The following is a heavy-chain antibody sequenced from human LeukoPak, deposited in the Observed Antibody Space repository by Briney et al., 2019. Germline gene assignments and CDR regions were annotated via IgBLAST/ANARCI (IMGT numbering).Heavy chain of an antibody. V-gene: IGHV4-4*07. CDR3: ARVRLGSGWYNYFDY. Sequence: PSETLSLPCSVSGDSMNSYYGSWIRQPAGKGLEWIGRIYISGSTNCNPSLKSRVTMSIDTSQNLLSLKLSSVTAADTAVYYCARVRLGSGWYNYFDYWGQGTLVTVSS. CDR2: IYISGST. CDR1: GDSMNSYY. D-gene: IGHD6-19*01. J-gene: IGHJ4*02.